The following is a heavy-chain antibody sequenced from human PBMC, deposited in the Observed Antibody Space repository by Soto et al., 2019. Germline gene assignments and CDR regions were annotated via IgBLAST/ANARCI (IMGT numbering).Heavy chain of an antibody. V-gene: IGHV1-18*01. J-gene: IGHJ4*02. CDR1: GYTFTSFG. CDR3: ARGSGTYYYDSSGYYDFDY. D-gene: IGHD3-22*01. Sequence: ASVKVSCKASGYTFTSFGISWVRQAPGQGLEWMGWISAYNGNTNYAQKVQGRVTMTTDTSTSTAYMELRSLRSDDTAVYYCARGSGTYYYDSSGYYDFDYWGQGTLVTVYS. CDR2: ISAYNGNT.